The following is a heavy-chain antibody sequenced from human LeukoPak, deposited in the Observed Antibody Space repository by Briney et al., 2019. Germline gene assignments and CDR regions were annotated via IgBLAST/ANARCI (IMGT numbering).Heavy chain of an antibody. Sequence: PGGSLRLSCAASGFTFRSYGMHWVRQAPGRGLEGVAVISYDGSNKYYADSVKGRFTISRDNSKNTLYLQMNSLRAEDTAVYYCAKDYYGSGSYAYWGQGTLVTVSS. J-gene: IGHJ4*02. CDR2: ISYDGSNK. CDR3: AKDYYGSGSYAY. CDR1: GFTFRSYG. D-gene: IGHD3-10*01. V-gene: IGHV3-30*18.